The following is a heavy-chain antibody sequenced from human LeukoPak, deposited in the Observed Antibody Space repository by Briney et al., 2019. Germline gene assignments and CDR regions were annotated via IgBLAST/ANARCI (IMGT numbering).Heavy chain of an antibody. CDR3: ASAVGFSYYMDV. Sequence: SETLSLTCTVSGGSVSNYFWSCIRQPPGEGLEWIGYIYYSGSTNYNPPLKSRDTISVDTSKNHFSPKLSSLCAAHTPVYFCASAVGFSYYMDVWGKGTTVTVSS. J-gene: IGHJ6*03. CDR1: GGSVSNYF. D-gene: IGHD1-26*01. CDR2: IYYSGST. V-gene: IGHV4-59*02.